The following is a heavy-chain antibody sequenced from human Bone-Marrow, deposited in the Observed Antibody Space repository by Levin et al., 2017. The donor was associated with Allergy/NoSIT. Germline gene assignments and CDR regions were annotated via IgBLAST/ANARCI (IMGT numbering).Heavy chain of an antibody. CDR1: GFTFSSYW. J-gene: IGHJ6*03. Sequence: PGGSLRLSCAASGFTFSSYWMHWVRQAPGKGLVWVSRINSDGSSTSYADSVKGRFTISRDNAKNTLYLQMNSLRAEDTAVYYCARSEVYCSSTSCYYMDVWGKGTTVTVSS. V-gene: IGHV3-74*01. CDR3: ARSEVYCSSTSCYYMDV. D-gene: IGHD2-2*01. CDR2: INSDGSST.